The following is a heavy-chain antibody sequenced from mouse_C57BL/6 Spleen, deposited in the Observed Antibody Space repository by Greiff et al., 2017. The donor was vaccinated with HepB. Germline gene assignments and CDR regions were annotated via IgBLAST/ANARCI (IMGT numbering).Heavy chain of an antibody. CDR1: GYTFTSYW. D-gene: IGHD1-1*01. CDR3: ARVYYYGSRHYFDY. V-gene: IGHV1-69*01. J-gene: IGHJ2*01. Sequence: QVQLQQPGAELVMPGASVKLSCKASGYTFTSYWMHWVKQRPGQGLEWIGEIDPSDSYTNYNQKFKGKSTLTVDKSSSTAYMQLSSLTSEDSAVYYCARVYYYGSRHYFDYWGQGTTLTVSS. CDR2: IDPSDSYT.